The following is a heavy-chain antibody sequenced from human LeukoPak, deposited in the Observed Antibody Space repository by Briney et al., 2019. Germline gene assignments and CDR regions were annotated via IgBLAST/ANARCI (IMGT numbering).Heavy chain of an antibody. Sequence: PSETLSLTCAVPGGSISSGGFSWSWIRQPPGKGLEWIGYMYHGGSTYYNPSLESRVTISVDRSKNQFSLKLSSVTAADTAVYYCASTNDFGDYVGAWGQGTLVTVSS. V-gene: IGHV4-30-2*01. CDR1: GGSISSGGFS. CDR3: ASTNDFGDYVGA. CDR2: MYHGGST. J-gene: IGHJ5*02. D-gene: IGHD4-17*01.